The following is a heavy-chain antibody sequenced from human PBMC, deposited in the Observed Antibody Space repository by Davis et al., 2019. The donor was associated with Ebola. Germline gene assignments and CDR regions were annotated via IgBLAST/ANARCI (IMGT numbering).Heavy chain of an antibody. J-gene: IGHJ5*02. Sequence: SVKVSCKASGGTFSSYAISWVRQAPGQGLEWMGGIIPIFGTANYAQKFQGRVTITADESTSTAYMELSSLRSEDTAVYYCARRAQHPRRAWFDPWGQGTLVTASS. CDR1: GGTFSSYA. V-gene: IGHV1-69*13. CDR2: IIPIFGTA. CDR3: ARRAQHPRRAWFDP. D-gene: IGHD3-10*01.